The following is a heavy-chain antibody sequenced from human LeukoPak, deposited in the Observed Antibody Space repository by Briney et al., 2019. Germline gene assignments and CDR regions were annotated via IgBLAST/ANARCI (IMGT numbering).Heavy chain of an antibody. V-gene: IGHV4-34*01. CDR1: GGSFSGYY. D-gene: IGHD6-13*01. CDR3: ARSRQQLGYNYYYYMDV. Sequence: PSETLSLTCAVYGGSFSGYYWSWIRQPPGKGLEWIGEINHSGSTNYNPSLKSRVTISVDTSKNQFSLKLSSVTAADTAVYYCARSRQQLGYNYYYYMDVWGKGTTVTVSS. CDR2: INHSGST. J-gene: IGHJ6*03.